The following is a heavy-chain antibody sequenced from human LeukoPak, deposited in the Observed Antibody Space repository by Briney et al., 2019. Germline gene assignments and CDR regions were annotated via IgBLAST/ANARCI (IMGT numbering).Heavy chain of an antibody. CDR1: GFTFNYYA. D-gene: IGHD6-6*01. Sequence: GGSLRLSCAASGFTFNYYAMHWVRQAPGKGLEYVSAISSDGGTTYHANSVKGRFTISRDNSKNMLYLQMGSLRPEDMAVYYCARWVSTSSDAFDIWGNGGMLTVSS. V-gene: IGHV3-64*01. CDR2: ISSDGGTT. J-gene: IGHJ3*02. CDR3: ARWVSTSSDAFDI.